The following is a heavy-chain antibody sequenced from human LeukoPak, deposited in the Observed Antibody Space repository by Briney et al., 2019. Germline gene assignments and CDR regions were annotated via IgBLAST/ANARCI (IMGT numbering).Heavy chain of an antibody. CDR1: GYTFTSYG. CDR2: ISAYNGNT. D-gene: IGHD3-3*01. CDR3: ARDRRRRMEWLPPPPYNWFDP. Sequence: GASVKVSCKASGYTFTSYGISWVRQAPGQGLEWMGWISAYNGNTNYAQKLQGRVTMTTDTSTSTAYMELRSLRSDDTAVYYCARDRRRRMEWLPPPPYNWFDPWGQGTLVTVSS. V-gene: IGHV1-18*01. J-gene: IGHJ5*02.